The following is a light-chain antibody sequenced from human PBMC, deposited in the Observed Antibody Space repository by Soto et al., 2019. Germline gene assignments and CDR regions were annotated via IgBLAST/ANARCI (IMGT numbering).Light chain of an antibody. Sequence: DIQMTQSPSTLSASVGDRVTITCRASQNIDIWLSWYQQKPGKAPSLLIYDASNLNSGVPSRFSGSGSGTEFTLTISSLQPDDSGSYYCQQRKSYPVTFGGGTKVEIK. CDR1: QNIDIW. CDR3: QQRKSYPVT. J-gene: IGKJ4*01. V-gene: IGKV1-5*01. CDR2: DAS.